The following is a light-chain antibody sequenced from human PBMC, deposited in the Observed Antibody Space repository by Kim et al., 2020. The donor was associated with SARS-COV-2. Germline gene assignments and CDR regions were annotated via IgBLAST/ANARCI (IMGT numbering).Light chain of an antibody. CDR1: SSNIGAGYD. Sequence: QSVLPQPPSVSGAPGQRVTISCTESSSNIGAGYDVHWYQRLPGTAPKLLIYGNNNRPSGVPDRFSGSKSGSSASLAITGLQAEDEADYYCQSYDSSLSGWVFGGGTQLTVL. CDR2: GNN. J-gene: IGLJ3*02. CDR3: QSYDSSLSGWV. V-gene: IGLV1-40*01.